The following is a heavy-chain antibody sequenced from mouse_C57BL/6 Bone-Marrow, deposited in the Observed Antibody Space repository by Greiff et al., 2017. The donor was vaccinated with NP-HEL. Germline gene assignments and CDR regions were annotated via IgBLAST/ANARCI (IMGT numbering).Heavy chain of an antibody. D-gene: IGHD1-1*01. CDR1: GYTFTSYW. CDR3: ARWRYGSSRYFDV. Sequence: VKLMESGAELAKPGASVKLSCKASGYTFTSYWMHWVKQRPGQGLEWIGYINPSSGYTKYNQKFKDKATLTADKSSSTAYMQLSSLTYEDSAVYYCARWRYGSSRYFDVWGTGTTVTVSS. J-gene: IGHJ1*03. CDR2: INPSSGYT. V-gene: IGHV1-7*01.